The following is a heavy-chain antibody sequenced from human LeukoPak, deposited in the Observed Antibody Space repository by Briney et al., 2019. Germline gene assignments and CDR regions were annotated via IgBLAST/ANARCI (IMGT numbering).Heavy chain of an antibody. CDR2: INHSGST. Sequence: WVRQAPGKGLEWIGEINHSGSTNYNPSLKSRVTISVDTSKNQFSLKLSSVTAADTAVYYCARGGYYYDSSGYKRWGQGTLVTVSS. D-gene: IGHD3-22*01. J-gene: IGHJ4*02. CDR3: ARGGYYYDSSGYKR. V-gene: IGHV4-34*01.